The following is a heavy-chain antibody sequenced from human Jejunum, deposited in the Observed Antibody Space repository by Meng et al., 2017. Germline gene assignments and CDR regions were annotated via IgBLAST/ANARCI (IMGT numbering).Heavy chain of an antibody. D-gene: IGHD6-19*01. Sequence: GGSLRLSCEASGFIASSYAMNWLRQAPGKGLEWVSYISSSGGTIYYADSVKGRFTISRDNAKNSLYLQMNSLRAEDTAVYYCTRQRLQDSSGWSPWGQGTLVTVSS. CDR1: GFIASSYA. CDR2: ISSSGGTI. J-gene: IGHJ5*02. V-gene: IGHV3-48*03. CDR3: TRQRLQDSSGWSP.